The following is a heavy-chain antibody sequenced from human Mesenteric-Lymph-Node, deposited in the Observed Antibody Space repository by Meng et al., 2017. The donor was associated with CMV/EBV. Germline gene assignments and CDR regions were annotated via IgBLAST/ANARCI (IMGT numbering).Heavy chain of an antibody. CDR2: IIPILDIA. J-gene: IGHJ6*02. CDR1: GYTFTGYY. V-gene: IGHV1-69*10. D-gene: IGHD2-15*01. CDR3: AKSNLYCSDYNCPTYHYYYYGMDV. Sequence: SVKVSCKASGYTFTGYYMHWVRQAPGQGLEWMGGIIPILDIANYAQKFQGRVTITADKSTKTVYMELRSLRSEDTAVYYCAKSNLYCSDYNCPTYHYYYYGMDVWGQGTTVTVSS.